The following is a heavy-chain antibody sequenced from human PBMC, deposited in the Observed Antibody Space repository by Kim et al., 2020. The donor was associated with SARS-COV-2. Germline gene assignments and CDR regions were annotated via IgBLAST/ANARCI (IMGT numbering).Heavy chain of an antibody. V-gene: IGHV4-30-2*04. CDR2: N. J-gene: IGHJ4*02. CDR3: ARDTAMANRDY. D-gene: IGHD5-18*01. Sequence: NYYNPSRNRRGTISVDTSKNQFTLKLSSVTAADTAVYYCARDTAMANRDYWGQGTLVTVSS.